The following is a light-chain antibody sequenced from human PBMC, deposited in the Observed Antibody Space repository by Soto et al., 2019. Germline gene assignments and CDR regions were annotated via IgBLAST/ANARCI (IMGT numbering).Light chain of an antibody. CDR2: DVT. CDR1: SXDVGRYDY. CDR3: CSFAGSYSYV. V-gene: IGLV2-11*01. J-gene: IGLJ1*01. Sequence: QSVLTQPRSVSGSPGQSVTIYCTGTSXDVGRYDYVSWYQQYPGEAPKLIIYDVTERPSGVPDRFSGSKSGNTASLTISGLRAEDEAAYSCCSFAGSYSYVFGSGTKVTVL.